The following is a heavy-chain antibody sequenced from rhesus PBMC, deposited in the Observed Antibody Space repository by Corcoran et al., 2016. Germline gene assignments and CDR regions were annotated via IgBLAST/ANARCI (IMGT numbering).Heavy chain of an antibody. CDR1: GFSLSTSGMG. J-gene: IGHJ4*01. D-gene: IGHD6-19*01. Sequence: QVTLKESGPALVKPTQTLTLTCTFSGFSLSTSGMGVGWIRQPPGKTLEWLAHIYWDDDKRYSTSMKSRINNAKDTSKNQVVLTMTNMDPGDTATYYCARRQSLAADPVGFDYWGQGVLVTVSS. V-gene: IGHV2-1*01. CDR3: ARRQSLAADPVGFDY. CDR2: IYWDDDK.